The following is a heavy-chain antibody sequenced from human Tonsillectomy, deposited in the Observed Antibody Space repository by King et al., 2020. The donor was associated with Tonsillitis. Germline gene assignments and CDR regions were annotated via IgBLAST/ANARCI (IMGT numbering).Heavy chain of an antibody. CDR3: ASSGRGYYNCEVLDFDY. J-gene: IGHJ4*02. Sequence: QVQLVESGAEVKKPGTSVKVSCKASGYTFTAYYMHWVRQAPGKGLEWMGWISPNNGSTNYAQQFQGRVTMTRDTSITTAYMELSSLRSDDTAVFYCASSGRGYYNCEVLDFDYWGQGTLVTVSS. D-gene: IGHD3-10*01. V-gene: IGHV1-2*02. CDR2: ISPNNGST. CDR1: GYTFTAYY.